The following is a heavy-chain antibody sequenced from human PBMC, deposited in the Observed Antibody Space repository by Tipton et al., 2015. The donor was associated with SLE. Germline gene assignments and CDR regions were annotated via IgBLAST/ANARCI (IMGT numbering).Heavy chain of an antibody. CDR3: ARALTGDAFDY. V-gene: IGHV4-39*07. CDR1: GGSISSSSYY. Sequence: TLSLTCTVSGGSISSSSYYWGWIRQPPGRGLEWIGSIYYSGSTYYNPSLKSRVTISVDTSKNQFSLKLSSVTAADTAVYYCARALTGDAFDYWGQGTLVTVSS. CDR2: IYYSGST. J-gene: IGHJ4*02. D-gene: IGHD7-27*01.